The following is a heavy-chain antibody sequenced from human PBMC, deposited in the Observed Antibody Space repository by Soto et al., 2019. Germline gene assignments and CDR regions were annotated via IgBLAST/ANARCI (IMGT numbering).Heavy chain of an antibody. J-gene: IGHJ5*02. CDR1: GLTFSAYW. CDR2: INTDGSTT. D-gene: IGHD3-16*02. V-gene: IGHV3-74*01. CDR3: ERVAWGSYHWFDP. Sequence: PGGSLRLSCAASGLTFSAYWMHWVRQAPGKGLVWVSRINTDGSTTSYADSVKGRFTISRDNAKNTLYLQMNSLRVADTAGYYWERVAWGSYHWFDPWAQEPWFTVS.